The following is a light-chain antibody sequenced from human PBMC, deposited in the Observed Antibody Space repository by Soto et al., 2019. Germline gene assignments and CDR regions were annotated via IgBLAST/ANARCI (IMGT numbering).Light chain of an antibody. Sequence: DIQLTQSPSFLSASVGDRVTITCRASQGISSSLAWYQQRAGKDPKFLIYAAPTLQSGAPSRFSGSGSGTDFALTISSLQPEDSATYYCQQLKSYPLTFGGGTKVDI. V-gene: IGKV1-9*01. J-gene: IGKJ4*01. CDR2: AAP. CDR1: QGISSS. CDR3: QQLKSYPLT.